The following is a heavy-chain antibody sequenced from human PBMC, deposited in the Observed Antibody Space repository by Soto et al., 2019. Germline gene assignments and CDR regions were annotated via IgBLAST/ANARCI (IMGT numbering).Heavy chain of an antibody. CDR1: GFTFRNAW. V-gene: IGHV3-15*01. Sequence: GGSLRLSCAASGFTFRNAWMNWVRQAPGKGLEWVGRIKSKTVGGTTEYAAPVKGRFTISRDDSENTLYLQMHSLKTEDTAVYYCTTAPDYGDDHWGQGTLVTVSS. J-gene: IGHJ4*02. D-gene: IGHD4-17*01. CDR2: IKSKTVGGTT. CDR3: TTAPDYGDDH.